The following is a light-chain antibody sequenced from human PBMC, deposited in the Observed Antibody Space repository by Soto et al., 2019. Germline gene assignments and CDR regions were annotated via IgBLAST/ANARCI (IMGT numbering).Light chain of an antibody. V-gene: IGKV1-39*01. CDR2: CVS. CDR1: QSIDTY. CDR3: QQSYSSPLLA. J-gene: IGKJ4*01. Sequence: DIHMTQSPSSLYASIGDRVTITCRSSQSIDTYLNWYQQKAGKAPKLLIYCVSKLQRGVPPRFSGSGSGTEFTLTITGLQPEDFATYYCQQSYSSPLLAFGCGTQVEIK.